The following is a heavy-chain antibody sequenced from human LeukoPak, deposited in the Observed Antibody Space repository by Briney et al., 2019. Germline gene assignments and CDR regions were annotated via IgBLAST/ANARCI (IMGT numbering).Heavy chain of an antibody. Sequence: GASVKVSCKASGYTFTGYYMHWVRQAPGQGLEWMGWISPNSGGTNYAQKFQGRVTMTRDTSISTAYMELRSLRSDDTAVYYCARGRGYSYGRHAFDIWGQGTMVTVSS. CDR1: GYTFTGYY. V-gene: IGHV1-2*02. CDR2: ISPNSGGT. J-gene: IGHJ3*02. D-gene: IGHD5-18*01. CDR3: ARGRGYSYGRHAFDI.